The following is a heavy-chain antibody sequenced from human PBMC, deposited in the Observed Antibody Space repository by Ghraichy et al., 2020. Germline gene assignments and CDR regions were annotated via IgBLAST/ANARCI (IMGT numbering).Heavy chain of an antibody. D-gene: IGHD2-15*01. CDR2: FYYSGST. J-gene: IGHJ6*02. CDR3: ARVDMVVAATRYDYYGIDG. V-gene: IGHV4-39*01. Sequence: SETLSLTCTVSGGSISSDTYYWGWIRQPPGKGLEWIGNFYYSGSTYYNPSLKSRVTISVDTSKNQFSLKLSSVTAADTAVYYCARVDMVVAATRYDYYGIDGWGRGTTVTVSS. CDR1: GGSISSDTYY.